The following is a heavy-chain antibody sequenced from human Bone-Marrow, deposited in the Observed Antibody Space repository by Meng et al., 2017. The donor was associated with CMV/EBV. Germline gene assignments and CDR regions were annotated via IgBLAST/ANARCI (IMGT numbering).Heavy chain of an antibody. CDR3: ARRVVPAADDYYGMDV. Sequence: LSLTCAASGFTFDDYGMSWVRQAPGKGLEWVSGINWNGGSTGYADSVKGRFTISRDNAKNSLYLQMNSLRVEDTALYYCARRVVPAADDYYGMDVWGQGTTVTVSS. CDR2: INWNGGST. J-gene: IGHJ6*02. D-gene: IGHD2-2*01. CDR1: GFTFDDYG. V-gene: IGHV3-20*04.